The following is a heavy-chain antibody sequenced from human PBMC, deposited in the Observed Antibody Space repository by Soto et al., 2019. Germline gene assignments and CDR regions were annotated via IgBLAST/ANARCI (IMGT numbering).Heavy chain of an antibody. CDR3: ARVGVPYYYGSGSYYSPYYYYYYGMDV. J-gene: IGHJ6*02. CDR2: INHSGST. Sequence: PSETLSLTCAVYGGSFSGYYWSWIRQPPGKGLEWIGEINHSGSTNYNPSLKSRVTISVDTSKNQFSLKLSSVAAADTAVYYCARVGVPYYYGSGSYYSPYYYYYYGMDVWGQGTTVTVSS. V-gene: IGHV4-34*01. D-gene: IGHD3-10*01. CDR1: GGSFSGYY.